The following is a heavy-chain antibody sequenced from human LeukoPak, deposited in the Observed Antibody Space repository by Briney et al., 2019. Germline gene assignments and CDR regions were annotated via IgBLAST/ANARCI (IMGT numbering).Heavy chain of an antibody. Sequence: GGSLRLSCAASGFTVSSNYMSWFRQAPGKGLEWASVIYSGGSTYYADSVKGRFTISRDNSKNTLYLQMNSLRAEDTAVYYCARDHYDSSGYHLLDYWGQGTLVTVSS. CDR3: ARDHYDSSGYHLLDY. D-gene: IGHD3-22*01. CDR1: GFTVSSNY. V-gene: IGHV3-66*01. J-gene: IGHJ4*02. CDR2: IYSGGST.